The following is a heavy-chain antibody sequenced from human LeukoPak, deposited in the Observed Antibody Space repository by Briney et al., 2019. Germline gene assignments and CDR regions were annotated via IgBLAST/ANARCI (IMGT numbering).Heavy chain of an antibody. Sequence: PGGSLRVSCAASGVTVSSNYMSWGCQAPGEGLEWGPVIYSGGSTYYADCVQGRFTITRNNSKNTLYLQMNSRRGEDTAVYYCARGKGQLVLFDYWGQGTLVTVSS. CDR2: IYSGGST. D-gene: IGHD6-6*01. CDR1: GVTVSSNY. V-gene: IGHV3-53*01. CDR3: ARGKGQLVLFDY. J-gene: IGHJ4*02.